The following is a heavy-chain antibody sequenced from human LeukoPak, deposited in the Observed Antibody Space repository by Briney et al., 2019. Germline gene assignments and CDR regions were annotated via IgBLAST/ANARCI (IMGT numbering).Heavy chain of an antibody. J-gene: IGHJ3*02. D-gene: IGHD6-6*01. Sequence: ASVKVSCKASGYTFTTFHIHWVRQAPGQGLEWMGVINPSTGSLDYAQKFRGRVTLTRDTSTSRVYMELSSLRSEDTAVYYRARDFTGSGSSEAFDIWGQGTMVTVSS. CDR1: GYTFTTFH. CDR2: INPSTGSL. V-gene: IGHV1-46*01. CDR3: ARDFTGSGSSEAFDI.